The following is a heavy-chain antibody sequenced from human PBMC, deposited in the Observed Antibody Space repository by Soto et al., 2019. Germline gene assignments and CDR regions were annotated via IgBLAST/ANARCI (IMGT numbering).Heavy chain of an antibody. V-gene: IGHV3-48*02. D-gene: IGHD2-21*01. CDR1: GLSFSSHS. J-gene: IGHJ4*02. CDR3: ARGRGYCGGTNCYLDY. Sequence: PGGSLRLSCAASGLSFSSHSMKWVRQATGKGLEWVSYISSSGSTIYYADSVKGRFTISRDNAKNSLYLQMNSLRDDDTAVYYCARGRGYCGGTNCYLDYWGQGALVTVSS. CDR2: ISSSGSTI.